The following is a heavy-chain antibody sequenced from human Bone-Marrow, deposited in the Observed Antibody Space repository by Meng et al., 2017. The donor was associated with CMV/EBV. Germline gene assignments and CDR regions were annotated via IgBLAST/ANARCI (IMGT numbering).Heavy chain of an antibody. D-gene: IGHD3-22*01. CDR3: ARGVAGSGYFDY. V-gene: IGHV3-NL1*01. CDR2: IYSGGST. J-gene: IGHJ4*02. CDR1: GFTFSSYG. Sequence: GGSLRLSCAASGFTFSSYGMHWVRQAPGKGLEWVSVIYSGGSTYYADSVKGRFTISRDNSKNTLYLQMNSLRAEDTAVYYCARGVAGSGYFDYWGQGTLVTVSS.